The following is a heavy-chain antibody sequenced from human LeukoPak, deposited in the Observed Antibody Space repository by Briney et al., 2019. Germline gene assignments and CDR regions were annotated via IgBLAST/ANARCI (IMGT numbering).Heavy chain of an antibody. V-gene: IGHV1-69*13. CDR1: GGTFRIYA. D-gene: IGHD2-2*01. CDR3: ARDPVGYCSSTSCYRWFDP. J-gene: IGHJ5*02. Sequence: ASVQVSCNASGGTFRIYAISWVRQAPGQGLEWMGGIIPIFGTANYAQKFQGRVTITADESTSTAYMELSSLRSEDTAVYYCARDPVGYCSSTSCYRWFDPWGQGTLVTVSS. CDR2: IIPIFGTA.